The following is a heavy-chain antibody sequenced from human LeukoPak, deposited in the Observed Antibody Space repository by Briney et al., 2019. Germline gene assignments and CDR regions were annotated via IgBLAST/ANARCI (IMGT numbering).Heavy chain of an antibody. CDR3: ARAFRMVRGVDAFDI. Sequence: ASVKVSCKASGYTFTGYYMHWVRQAPGQGLEWMGWINPNSGGTNYAQKFQGRVTMTRDTSTSTVYMELSSLRSEDTAVYYCARAFRMVRGVDAFDIWGQGTMVTVSS. J-gene: IGHJ3*02. D-gene: IGHD3-10*01. CDR1: GYTFTGYY. V-gene: IGHV1-2*02. CDR2: INPNSGGT.